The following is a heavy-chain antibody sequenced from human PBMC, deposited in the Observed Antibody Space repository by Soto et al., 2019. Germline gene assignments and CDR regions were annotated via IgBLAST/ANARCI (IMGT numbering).Heavy chain of an antibody. Sequence: EVHLVESGGGLVQPGGSLRLSCEISGLALSSTWMTWVRQAPGKGLEWVGRSKSIFFGGTIDYAAPVQGRFTISRDESNNPLYIQMDSLKIDATGVYYCDKVRPSPAGPHLPSGGQGTLVTVSS. D-gene: IGHD6-19*01. CDR2: SKSIFFGGTI. CDR1: GLALSSTW. CDR3: DKVRPSPAGPHLPS. J-gene: IGHJ4*02. V-gene: IGHV3-15*01.